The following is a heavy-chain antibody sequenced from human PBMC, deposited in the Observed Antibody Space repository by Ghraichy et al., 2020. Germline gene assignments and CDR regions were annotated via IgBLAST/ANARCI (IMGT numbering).Heavy chain of an antibody. V-gene: IGHV4-34*01. CDR1: GGSFSGYY. CDR2: INHSGST. D-gene: IGHD6-6*01. CDR3: ARVRPPPFIAARGGLSFDY. Sequence: SETLSLTCAVYGGSFSGYYWSWIRQPPGKGLEWIGQINHSGSTNYNPSLKSRVTISVDTSKNQFSLKLSSVTAADTAVYYCARVRPPPFIAARGGLSFDYWGQGTLVTVSS. J-gene: IGHJ4*02.